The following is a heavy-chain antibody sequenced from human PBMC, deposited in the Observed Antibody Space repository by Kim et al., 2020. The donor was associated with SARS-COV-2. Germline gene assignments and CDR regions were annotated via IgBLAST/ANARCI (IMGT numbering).Heavy chain of an antibody. CDR3: GKDDGSGSLDN. D-gene: IGHD3-10*01. V-gene: IGHV3-9*01. CDR2: I. Sequence: IAYADSVKGPFTISRDNAKSTLYLQMNSLRTEDTALYYCGKDDGSGSLDNWGQGTLVTVSS. J-gene: IGHJ4*02.